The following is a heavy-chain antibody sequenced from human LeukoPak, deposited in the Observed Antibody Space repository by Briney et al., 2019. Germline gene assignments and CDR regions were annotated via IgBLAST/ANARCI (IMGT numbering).Heavy chain of an antibody. J-gene: IGHJ5*02. CDR3: AREPVWGGHWFDP. D-gene: IGHD3-16*01. Sequence: PSETLSLTCTVSGGSISSYYWSWIRQPPGKGLEWIGYIYYSGSTNYNPPLKSRVTISVDTSKNQFSLKLSSVTAADTAVYYCAREPVWGGHWFDPWGQGTLVTVSS. V-gene: IGHV4-59*01. CDR2: IYYSGST. CDR1: GGSISSYY.